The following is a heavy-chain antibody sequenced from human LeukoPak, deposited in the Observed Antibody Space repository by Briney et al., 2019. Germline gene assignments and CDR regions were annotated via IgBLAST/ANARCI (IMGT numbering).Heavy chain of an antibody. V-gene: IGHV3-23*01. J-gene: IGHJ6*03. CDR1: GFTFSSYA. Sequence: SGGSLRLSCAASGFTFSSYAMSWVRQAPGKGLEWVPIISGSGGTTYYAESVKGRFTISRDNSKNTLYLQMNSLRAEDTAVYYCAKKAVGHYCMDVWGKGTTVTVSS. CDR3: AKKAVGHYCMDV. CDR2: ISGSGGTT.